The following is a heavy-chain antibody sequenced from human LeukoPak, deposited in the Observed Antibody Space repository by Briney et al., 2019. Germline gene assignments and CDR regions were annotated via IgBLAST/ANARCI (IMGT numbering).Heavy chain of an antibody. J-gene: IGHJ6*02. CDR1: GDSVSSNSAA. CDR2: TYYRSKWYN. V-gene: IGHV6-1*01. D-gene: IGHD6-19*01. CDR3: ARDRSSGWYGNYYYGMDV. Sequence: SQTLSLTCAISGDSVSSNSAAWNWIRQSPSRGLEWLGRTYYRSKWYNDYAVSVKSRITINPDTSKNQFSLQLNSVTPEDTAVYYCARDRSSGWYGNYYYGMDVWGQGTTVIVSS.